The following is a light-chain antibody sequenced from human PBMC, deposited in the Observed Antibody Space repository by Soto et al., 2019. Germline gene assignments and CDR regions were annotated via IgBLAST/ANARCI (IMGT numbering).Light chain of an antibody. CDR1: SSDVGGYNY. Sequence: QSALPQPASVSGSPGQSITISCTGTSSDVGGYNYVSWYQQHPGKAPKLMIYDVSNRPSGVSNRFSGSKSGNTASLTISGLQAEDEADYYCSSYTSSSNVFGTGTKVTVL. CDR2: DVS. J-gene: IGLJ1*01. V-gene: IGLV2-14*01. CDR3: SSYTSSSNV.